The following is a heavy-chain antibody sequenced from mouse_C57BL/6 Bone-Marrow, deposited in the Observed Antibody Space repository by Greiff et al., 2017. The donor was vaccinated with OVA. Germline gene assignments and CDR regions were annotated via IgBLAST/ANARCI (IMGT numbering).Heavy chain of an antibody. V-gene: IGHV1-74*01. D-gene: IGHD1-1*01. CDR3: AIDHYYGSSIDY. Sequence: QVQLKQPGAELVKPGASVKVSCKASGYTFTSYWMHWVKQRPGQGLEWIGRIHPSDSDTNYNQKFKGKATLTVDKSSSTAYMQLSSLTSEDSAVYYCAIDHYYGSSIDYWGQGTTLTVSS. J-gene: IGHJ2*01. CDR1: GYTFTSYW. CDR2: IHPSDSDT.